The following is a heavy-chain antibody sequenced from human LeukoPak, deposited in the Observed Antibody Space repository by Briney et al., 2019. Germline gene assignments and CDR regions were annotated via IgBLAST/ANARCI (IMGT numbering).Heavy chain of an antibody. Sequence: SETLSLTCTVSGGSISSYYWSWIRQPPGKGLEWIGSIYYSGSTYYNPSLKSRVTISVDTSKNQFSLKLSSVTAADTAVYYCAREIAGRGYSYGYPATNFDYWGQGTLVTVSS. CDR3: AREIAGRGYSYGYPATNFDY. V-gene: IGHV4-39*07. J-gene: IGHJ4*02. D-gene: IGHD5-18*01. CDR1: GGSISSYY. CDR2: IYYSGST.